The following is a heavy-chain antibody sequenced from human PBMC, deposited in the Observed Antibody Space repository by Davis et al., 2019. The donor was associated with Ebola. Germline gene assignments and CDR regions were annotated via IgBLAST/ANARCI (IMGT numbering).Heavy chain of an antibody. V-gene: IGHV4-59*01. Sequence: PGGSLRLSCTVSGGSISSYYWSWIRQPPGKGLEWIGYIYYSGSTNYNPSLKSRVTISVDTSKNQFSLKLSSVTAADTAVYYCARIDRSHDSSGLIYYWGQGTLVTVSS. J-gene: IGHJ4*02. CDR1: GGSISSYY. D-gene: IGHD3-22*01. CDR2: IYYSGST. CDR3: ARIDRSHDSSGLIYY.